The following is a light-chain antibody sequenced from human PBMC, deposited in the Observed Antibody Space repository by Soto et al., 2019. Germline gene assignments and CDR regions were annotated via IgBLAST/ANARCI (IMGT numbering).Light chain of an antibody. J-gene: IGLJ1*01. CDR1: HNDIGTYDY. CDR3: SSFTSDRIYV. Sequence: QSVLTQPPSVSGSPGQSITISCTGNHNDIGTYDYVSWYQQHPGRAPRLLIYGVTTRPSGISDRFSASNSGLTASLTISGLQPEDEADYYCSSFTSDRIYVFGPGTKLTVL. V-gene: IGLV2-14*03. CDR2: GVT.